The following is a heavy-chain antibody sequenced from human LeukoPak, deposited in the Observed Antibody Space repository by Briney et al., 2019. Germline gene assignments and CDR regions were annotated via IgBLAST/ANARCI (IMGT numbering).Heavy chain of an antibody. Sequence: GGSLRLSCAASGFAFSSFAMTWARQAPGKGLEWVSLITNNGANTYYADSVKGRFTISRDNSKNTLYLQMNSLRAEDTAVYYCTRRDGDNDRGFDYWGQGTLVTVSS. CDR2: ITNNGANT. CDR1: GFAFSSFA. CDR3: TRRDGDNDRGFDY. J-gene: IGHJ4*02. V-gene: IGHV3-23*01. D-gene: IGHD4-23*01.